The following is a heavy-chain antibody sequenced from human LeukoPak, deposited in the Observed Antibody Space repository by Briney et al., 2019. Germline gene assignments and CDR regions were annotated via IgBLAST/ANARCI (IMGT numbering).Heavy chain of an antibody. V-gene: IGHV3-33*08. CDR2: IGYDGTNE. CDR1: GFTFSTYG. J-gene: IGHJ4*02. CDR3: ARDGAVLTGYYDY. D-gene: IGHD3-9*01. Sequence: GGSLRLSCGASGFTFSTYGMHWVRQAPGKGLEWVALIGYDGTNEYYADSVKGRFTISRDNAKNSLYLQMNSLRAEDTAVYYCARDGAVLTGYYDYWGQGTLVTVSS.